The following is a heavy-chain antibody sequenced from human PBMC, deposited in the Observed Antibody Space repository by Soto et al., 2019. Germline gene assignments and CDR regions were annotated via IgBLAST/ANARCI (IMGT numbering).Heavy chain of an antibody. CDR1: GFTFSNAW. Sequence: EVQLVESGGGLVKPGGSLRLSCAASGFTFSNAWMSWVRQAPGKGLEWVGRIKSKTDGGTTDYAAPVKGRFTISRDDSKNTLYLQMNILKTEDTAVYYCTTATYYDFWSGYRTGETDYYYYYMDVWGKGTTVTVSS. D-gene: IGHD3-3*01. CDR3: TTATYYDFWSGYRTGETDYYYYYMDV. CDR2: IKSKTDGGTT. V-gene: IGHV3-15*01. J-gene: IGHJ6*03.